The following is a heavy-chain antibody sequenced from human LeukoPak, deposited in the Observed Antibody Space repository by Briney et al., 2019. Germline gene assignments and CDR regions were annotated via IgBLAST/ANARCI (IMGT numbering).Heavy chain of an antibody. CDR1: GGSINSYY. D-gene: IGHD6-19*01. CDR2: IYTSGNT. J-gene: IGHJ3*02. Sequence: SETLSLTCTVSGGSINSYYWSWIRQPAGKGLEWIGRIYTSGNTNYNPSLKSRVTLSVDTSKNQFSPRLTSVTAADTAVYYCARKGISAVAGAFDIWGQGTMVTVSS. CDR3: ARKGISAVAGAFDI. V-gene: IGHV4-4*07.